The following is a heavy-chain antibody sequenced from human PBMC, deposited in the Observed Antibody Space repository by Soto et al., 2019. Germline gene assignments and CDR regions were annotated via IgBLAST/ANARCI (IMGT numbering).Heavy chain of an antibody. J-gene: IGHJ6*02. V-gene: IGHV3-15*07. CDR3: TTRPNYYDSSGAHYYGMDV. Sequence: GGSLRLSCAASGFTFSNAWMNWVRQAPGKGLEWVGRIKSKTDGGTTDYAAPVKGRFTISRDDSKNTLYLQMNSLKTEDTAVYYCTTRPNYYDSSGAHYYGMDVWGQGTTVTVSS. CDR2: IKSKTDGGTT. D-gene: IGHD3-22*01. CDR1: GFTFSNAW.